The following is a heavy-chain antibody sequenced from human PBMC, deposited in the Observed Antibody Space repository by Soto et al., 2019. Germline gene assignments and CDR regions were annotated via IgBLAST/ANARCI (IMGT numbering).Heavy chain of an antibody. CDR1: GASIRSGGYY. CDR2: IYYSGNT. CDR3: ARAYCSAKPRSFDT. J-gene: IGHJ5*02. Sequence: SETLSVTCTVSGASIRSGGYYFSWVRQRPGKGLEWMGYIYYSGNTHYNPSLKGRLTISVDTSKNHFSLKLNSVTAADTAMYYCARAYCSAKPRSFDTRCQGTRLTVSS. D-gene: IGHD6-25*01. V-gene: IGHV4-31*03.